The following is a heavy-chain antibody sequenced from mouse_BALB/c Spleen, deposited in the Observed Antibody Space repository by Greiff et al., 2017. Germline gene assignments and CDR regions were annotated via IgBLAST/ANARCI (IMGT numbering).Heavy chain of an antibody. J-gene: IGHJ4*01. CDR2: IDPETGGT. CDR1: GYTFTDYE. Sequence: QVQLQQSGAELVRPGASVTLSCKASGYTFTDYEMHWVKQTPVHGLEWIGAIDPETGGTAYNQKFKGKATLTADKSSSTAYMELRSLTSEDSAVYYCTNYGNYFYYAMDYWGQGTSVTVSS. D-gene: IGHD2-1*01. CDR3: TNYGNYFYYAMDY. V-gene: IGHV1-15*01.